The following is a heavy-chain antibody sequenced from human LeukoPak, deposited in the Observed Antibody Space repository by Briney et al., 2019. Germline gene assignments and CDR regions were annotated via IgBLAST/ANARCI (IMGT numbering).Heavy chain of an antibody. CDR1: GYTFTSYD. D-gene: IGHD2-21*02. CDR2: MNPNSGNT. CDR3: ARGDLRAYCGGDCLDAFDT. Sequence: ASVKVSCKASGYTFTSYDINWVRQATGQGLEWMGWMNPNSGNTGYAQKFQGRVTITRNTSISTAYMELSSLRSEDTAVYYCARGDLRAYCGGDCLDAFDTWGQGTMVTVSS. V-gene: IGHV1-8*03. J-gene: IGHJ3*02.